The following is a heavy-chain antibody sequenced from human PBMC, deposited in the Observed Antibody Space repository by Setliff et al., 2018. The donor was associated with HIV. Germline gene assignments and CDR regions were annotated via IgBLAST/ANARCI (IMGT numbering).Heavy chain of an antibody. V-gene: IGHV1-69*06. J-gene: IGHJ5*02. Sequence: SVKVSCKASGYTFTSYGISWVRQAPGQGLEWMGRIIPMFGTANHAQKFQGRVTITADKSTSTVYMELSSLRSEDTAVYYCARGGPLITMVRGVLRWFDPWGQGTLVTVSS. CDR2: IIPMFGTA. CDR3: ARGGPLITMVRGVLRWFDP. D-gene: IGHD3-10*01. CDR1: GYTFTSYG.